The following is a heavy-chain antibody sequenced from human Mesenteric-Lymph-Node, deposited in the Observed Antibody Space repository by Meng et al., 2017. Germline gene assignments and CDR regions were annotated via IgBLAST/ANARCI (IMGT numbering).Heavy chain of an antibody. D-gene: IGHD1-26*01. V-gene: IGHV1-2*02. CDR1: GYTFTGYY. CDR2: INPNNGDT. J-gene: IGHJ4*02. Sequence: QGRLVQSGAEVKKPGASVKVSCKASGYTFTGYYMHWVRQAPGQGLEWMGWINPNNGDTNYAQKFQGRVTMTRDTSISTAYMELGSLRSDDTAVYYCARVEVGITSGDYWGQGTLVTVSS. CDR3: ARVEVGITSGDY.